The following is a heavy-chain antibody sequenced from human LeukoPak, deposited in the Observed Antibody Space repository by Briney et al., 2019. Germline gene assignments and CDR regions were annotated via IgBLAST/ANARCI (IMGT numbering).Heavy chain of an antibody. J-gene: IGHJ5*02. CDR1: GGSITTYY. V-gene: IGHV4-4*07. D-gene: IGHD4-17*01. Sequence: SETLSLTCTVSGGSITTYYWSWIRQPAGKGLERIGRFHSSGSTSYNPSLKSRVTMSMDTSKNHFSLKLSSVTDADTAVYYCARAHHLDYGDWFDPWGQGTLVTVSS. CDR2: FHSSGST. CDR3: ARAHHLDYGDWFDP.